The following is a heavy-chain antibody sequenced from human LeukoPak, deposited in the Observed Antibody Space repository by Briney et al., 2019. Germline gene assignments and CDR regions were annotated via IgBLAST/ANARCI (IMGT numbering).Heavy chain of an antibody. CDR2: ISSSSSYI. V-gene: IGHV3-21*01. CDR1: GCTFSSYS. Sequence: KPGGSLRLSCAASGCTFSSYSMNWVRHAPGTGLEWVSSISSSSSYIYYADSVKGRFTISRDNAKNSLYLQMNSLRAEDTAVYYCARGYGYPDYWGQGTLVTVSS. J-gene: IGHJ4*02. CDR3: ARGYGYPDY. D-gene: IGHD4-17*01.